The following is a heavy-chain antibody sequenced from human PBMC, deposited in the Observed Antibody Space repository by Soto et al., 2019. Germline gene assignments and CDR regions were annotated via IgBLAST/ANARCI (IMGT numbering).Heavy chain of an antibody. CDR2: ISSSSSYI. Sequence: GGSLRLSCAASGFTFSRYSMKWVRQAPGKGLEWVSSISSSSSYIYYADSVKGRFTISRDNAKNSLYLQMNSLRAEDTAVYYCARSVVWFGELYYYYGMDVWGQGTTVTVSS. CDR3: ARSVVWFGELYYYYGMDV. D-gene: IGHD3-10*01. V-gene: IGHV3-21*01. CDR1: GFTFSRYS. J-gene: IGHJ6*02.